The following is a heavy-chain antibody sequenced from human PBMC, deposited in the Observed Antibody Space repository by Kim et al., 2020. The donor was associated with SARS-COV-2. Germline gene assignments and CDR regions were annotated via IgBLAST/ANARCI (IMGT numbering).Heavy chain of an antibody. CDR3: ARDWADNSFDS. D-gene: IGHD7-27*01. CDR1: GYTFTDYY. V-gene: IGHV1-2*02. Sequence: ASVKVSCKASGYTFTDYYIHWVRQAPGKGLEWMGCINADSGGTHYAQKFRGRVTMTTDTSINTAHMELTGLRSDDTAVLYCARDWADNSFDSWGQGTLVTVSS. J-gene: IGHJ4*02. CDR2: INADSGGT.